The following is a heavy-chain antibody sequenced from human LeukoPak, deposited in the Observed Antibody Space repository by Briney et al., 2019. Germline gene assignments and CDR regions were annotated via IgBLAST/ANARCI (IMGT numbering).Heavy chain of an antibody. CDR2: ISSSSSYI. V-gene: IGHV3-21*01. D-gene: IGHD3-9*01. J-gene: IGHJ4*02. CDR3: ARDGPYDILTGTSDY. Sequence: GGSLRLSCAASGFTFSSYSMNWVRQAPGKGLEWVSAISSSSSYIYYADSVKGRFTISRDNAKNSLYLQMNSLRAEDTAVYYCARDGPYDILTGTSDYWGQGTLVTVSS. CDR1: GFTFSSYS.